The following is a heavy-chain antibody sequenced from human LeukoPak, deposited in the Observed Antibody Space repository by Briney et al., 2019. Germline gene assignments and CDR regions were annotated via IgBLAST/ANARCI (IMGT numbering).Heavy chain of an antibody. Sequence: PGRSLRLSCAASGFTFSSFGMHWVRQAPGRGLEWVSYISRGSSTIYYADSVKGRFTISRDSAKNSLYLQMNSLRDEDTAVYYCAVPVVGATGAFDIWGQGTMVTVSS. J-gene: IGHJ3*02. CDR3: AVPVVGATGAFDI. CDR2: ISRGSSTI. V-gene: IGHV3-48*02. D-gene: IGHD1-26*01. CDR1: GFTFSSFG.